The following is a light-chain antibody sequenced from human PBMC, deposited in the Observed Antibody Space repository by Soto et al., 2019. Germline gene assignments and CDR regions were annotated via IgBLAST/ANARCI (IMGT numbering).Light chain of an antibody. CDR1: HSLSSY. CDR3: QQNYRTPRRT. V-gene: IGKV1-39*01. J-gene: IGKJ5*01. CDR2: AAS. Sequence: DIPVTQSPSSRSASVGDRATISCRASHSLSSYLNWYQQKPGKAPTLLIYAASTLQSGVAPRFSGSGSGADFTLTTSSLHPEDVATYYCQQNYRTPRRTFGQGTRVEIK.